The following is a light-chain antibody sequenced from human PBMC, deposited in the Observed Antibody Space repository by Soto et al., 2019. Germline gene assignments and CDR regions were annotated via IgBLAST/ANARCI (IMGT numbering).Light chain of an antibody. CDR2: DAS. CDR3: QEYESYSRT. Sequence: DIQMTQSPSILSASVGDRVTFTCRASQSITTWLAWYQQKPGKAPELLIFDASTLESGVPSRFSGSGSGTEFTPTISSLQPDDFATYYCQEYESYSRTFGQGTKVEIK. V-gene: IGKV1-5*01. CDR1: QSITTW. J-gene: IGKJ1*01.